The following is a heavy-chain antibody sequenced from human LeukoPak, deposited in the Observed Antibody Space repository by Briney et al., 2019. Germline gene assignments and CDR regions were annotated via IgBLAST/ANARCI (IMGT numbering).Heavy chain of an antibody. CDR3: ARGPLSSRTTWTWFDP. Sequence: SETLSLTCTVSGGSISPYYWTWIRQPPGKGLEWIGYIYCNGNTNYNPSLKSRITISVDTSKNQFSLRLKSVTAADTAVYYCARGPLSSRTTWTWFDPWGQGTLVTVSS. CDR2: IYCNGNT. J-gene: IGHJ5*02. D-gene: IGHD6-13*01. CDR1: GGSISPYY. V-gene: IGHV4-59*01.